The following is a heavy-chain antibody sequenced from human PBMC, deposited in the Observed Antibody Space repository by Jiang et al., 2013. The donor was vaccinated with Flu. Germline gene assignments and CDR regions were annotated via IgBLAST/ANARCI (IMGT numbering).Heavy chain of an antibody. J-gene: IGHJ6*04. V-gene: IGHV3-73*01. D-gene: IGHD1-26*01. Sequence: AASGFTFSGSAMHWVRQASGKGLEWVGRIRSKANSYATAYAASVKGRFTISRDDSKNTAYLQMNSLKTEDTAVYYCTRLGREYYYYYGMDVWGKGTTVTVSS. CDR2: IRSKANSYAT. CDR1: GFTFSGSA. CDR3: TRLGREYYYYYGMDV.